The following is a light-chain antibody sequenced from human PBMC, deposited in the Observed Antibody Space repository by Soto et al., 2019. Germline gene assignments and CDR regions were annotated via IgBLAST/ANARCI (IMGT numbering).Light chain of an antibody. V-gene: IGKV3D-15*01. Sequence: EIVKTQPPATLTLSPGERATPSCRASQSVGKYLVWYQQKPGQAPRLLIYDASSRATGIPARFSGSGSGTDFTLTISSLQSEDFAVYYCQQYNNWPWTFGQGTKVDIK. CDR3: QQYNNWPWT. J-gene: IGKJ1*01. CDR2: DAS. CDR1: QSVGKY.